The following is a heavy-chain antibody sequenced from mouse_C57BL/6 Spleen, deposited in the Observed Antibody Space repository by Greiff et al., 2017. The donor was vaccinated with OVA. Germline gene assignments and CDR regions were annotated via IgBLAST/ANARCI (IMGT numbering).Heavy chain of an antibody. CDR3: ARRDGNDGEARDD. Sequence: VQLQQSGAELVKPGASVKLSCTASGFTIKDYYLHWVQQRTDQGLEWICRLDPADGDTTYAPKFQGKATITADTSSNTADLQLSSRTTEDTAVEYWARRDGNDGEARDDGGQGTSGTVSA. CDR2: LDPADGDT. D-gene: IGHD2-2*01. V-gene: IGHV14-2*01. J-gene: IGHJ4*01. CDR1: GFTIKDYY.